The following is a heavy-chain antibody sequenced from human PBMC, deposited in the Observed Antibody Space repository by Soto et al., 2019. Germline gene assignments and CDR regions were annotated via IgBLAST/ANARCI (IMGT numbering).Heavy chain of an antibody. CDR1: GDSINSPNYY. CDR2: IYYSENTY. Sequence: QVQLQESGPGLLKPSQTLSLTCTVSGDSINSPNYYWNWIRQPPGKGLEWMGYIYYSENTYYYNPSLKSRLTMSIDRSKREFSLKLSSVTAADTAVYYCARAEYSSLSVDAFDMWGQGTMVTVSS. D-gene: IGHD6-6*01. V-gene: IGHV4-30-4*01. CDR3: ARAEYSSLSVDAFDM. J-gene: IGHJ3*02.